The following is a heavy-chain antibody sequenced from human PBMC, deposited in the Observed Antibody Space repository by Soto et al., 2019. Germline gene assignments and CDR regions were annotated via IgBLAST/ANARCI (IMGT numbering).Heavy chain of an antibody. J-gene: IGHJ3*01. Sequence: EVQLVESGGGLIQPGGSLRLSYAASGFTFSSYDMNWVRQAPGKGLEWVSLIYSGGSTYYADSVKGRFTISRDNSKNTLYLQMSSLRAEDTAVYYCATRPLLPGAPWGQGTMVTVSS. D-gene: IGHD3-22*01. CDR1: GFTFSSYD. CDR2: IYSGGST. CDR3: ATRPLLPGAP. V-gene: IGHV3-53*01.